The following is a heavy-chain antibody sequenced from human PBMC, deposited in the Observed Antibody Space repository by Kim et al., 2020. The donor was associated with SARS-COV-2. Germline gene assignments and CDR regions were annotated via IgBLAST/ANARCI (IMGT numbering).Heavy chain of an antibody. D-gene: IGHD6-13*01. J-gene: IGHJ4*02. Sequence: ASVKVSCKVSGYTLTELSMHWVRQAPGKGLEWMGGFDPEDGETIYAQKFQGRVTMTEDTSTDTAYMELSSLRSEDTAVYYCATRLRWSAGTPFDYWGQGTLVTVSS. CDR3: ATRLRWSAGTPFDY. CDR2: FDPEDGET. V-gene: IGHV1-24*01. CDR1: GYTLTELS.